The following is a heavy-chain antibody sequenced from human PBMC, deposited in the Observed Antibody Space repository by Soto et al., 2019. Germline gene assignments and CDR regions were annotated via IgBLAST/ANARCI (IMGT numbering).Heavy chain of an antibody. D-gene: IGHD4-17*01. CDR3: ARVAKVRRGRGWLDP. Sequence: ASVKVSCKASGGTFSSYAISWVRQAPGQGLEWMGGIIPIFGTANYAQKFQGRVTITADKSTSTAYMELSSLRSEDTAVYYCARVAKVRRGRGWLDPWGQGTLVTVSS. CDR2: IIPIFGTA. CDR1: GGTFSSYA. V-gene: IGHV1-69*06. J-gene: IGHJ5*02.